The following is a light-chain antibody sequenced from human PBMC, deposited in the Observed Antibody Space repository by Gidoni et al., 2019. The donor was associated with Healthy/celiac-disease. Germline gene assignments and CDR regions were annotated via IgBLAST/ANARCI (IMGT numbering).Light chain of an antibody. J-gene: IGLJ2*01. CDR3: NSRDSSGNHVV. V-gene: IGLV3-19*01. CDR1: SLRRYY. Sequence: SSELTQDPAVSVALGQTVRITCQGDSLRRYYASWYQPKPGQAPVLVIYGKNNRPSGIPDRFSGSSSGNTAAVTITGAQAEDEADYYCNSRDSSGNHVVFGGGTKLTVL. CDR2: GKN.